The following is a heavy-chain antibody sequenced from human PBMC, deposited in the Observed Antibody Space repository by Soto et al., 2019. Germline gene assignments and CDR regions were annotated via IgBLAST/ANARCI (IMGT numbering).Heavy chain of an antibody. CDR2: ISSSSSYI. CDR1: GFTFSSYS. V-gene: IGHV3-21*01. J-gene: IGHJ4*02. CDR3: ASLVEMATIYDY. Sequence: GGSLRLSCAASGFTFSSYSMNWVRQAPGRGLEWVSSISSSSSYIYYADSVKGRFTISRDNAKNSLYLQMNSLRAEDTAVYYCASLVEMATIYDYWGQGTLVTVSS. D-gene: IGHD5-12*01.